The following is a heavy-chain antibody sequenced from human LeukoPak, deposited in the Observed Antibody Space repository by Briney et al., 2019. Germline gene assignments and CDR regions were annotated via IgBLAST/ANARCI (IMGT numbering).Heavy chain of an antibody. D-gene: IGHD3-22*01. Sequence: GGSLRLSCSASGLAFSRYAMHWVRQAPGKGLEYVSSISTNGGSTYYVDSVKGRFTISRDNSKNTLYLQMSSLRAGDTAVYYCVKDAYYDSSGPFDSWGQGTLVTVSS. CDR1: GLAFSRYA. CDR3: VKDAYYDSSGPFDS. V-gene: IGHV3-64D*06. CDR2: ISTNGGST. J-gene: IGHJ4*02.